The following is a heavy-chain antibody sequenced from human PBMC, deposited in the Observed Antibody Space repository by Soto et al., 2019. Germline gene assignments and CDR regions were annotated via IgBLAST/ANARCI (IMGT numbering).Heavy chain of an antibody. D-gene: IGHD3-10*01. Sequence: GGSLRLSCAASGFIVSSNYMSWVRQAPGKGLEWVSVIYGAGRTYYADSVRGRFTISRDNSKNTLYLQMHSLRAEDTAVYYCARDLRTFETSDAFDIWGRGTMVTVSS. CDR2: IYGAGRT. V-gene: IGHV3-66*01. CDR1: GFIVSSNY. J-gene: IGHJ3*02. CDR3: ARDLRTFETSDAFDI.